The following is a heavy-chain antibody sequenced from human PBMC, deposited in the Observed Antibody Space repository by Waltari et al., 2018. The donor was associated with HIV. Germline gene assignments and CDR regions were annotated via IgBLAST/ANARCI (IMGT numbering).Heavy chain of an antibody. CDR2: LSYDGSDK. D-gene: IGHD3-10*01. V-gene: IGHV3-33*05. J-gene: IGHJ6*02. CDR1: GLPFSTHG. Sequence: QVQLVESGGGVVQPGRSLRLPCAASGLPFSTHGLNWLRQAPGKGLEWVAVLSYDGSDKYYADSVRGRFTISRDNSKNTLYLQMNNLRAEDTAVYFCARRGVLTYYYTMDVWGQGTTVTVSS. CDR3: ARRGVLTYYYTMDV.